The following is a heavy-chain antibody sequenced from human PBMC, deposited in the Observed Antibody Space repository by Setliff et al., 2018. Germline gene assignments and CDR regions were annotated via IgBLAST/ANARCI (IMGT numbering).Heavy chain of an antibody. D-gene: IGHD3-3*01. Sequence: PWETLSLTCTVSGASINSLSWWSWVRQPPGKGLEWIGEIYHDGNDKYTPSVHYSPSLQSRVTISVDTSKNQSALKLSSVTAADTAVYYCARMSGFLYMDVWGKGTTVTVSS. CDR1: GASINSLSW. V-gene: IGHV4-4*02. J-gene: IGHJ6*03. CDR3: ARMSGFLYMDV. CDR2: IYHDGND.